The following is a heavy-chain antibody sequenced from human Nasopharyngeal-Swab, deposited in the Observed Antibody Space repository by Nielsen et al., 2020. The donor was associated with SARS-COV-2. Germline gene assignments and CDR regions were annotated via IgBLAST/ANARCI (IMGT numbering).Heavy chain of an antibody. J-gene: IGHJ5*02. D-gene: IGHD6-19*01. CDR1: GGSFSGYY. Sequence: GSLRLSCAVYGGSFSGYYWSWIRQPPGKGLEWIGEINHSGSTNYNPSLKSRVTISIDKSKSQFSLKLSSVTAADTAVYYCARRYSSGWSRHGWFDPWGQGTLVTVSS. CDR2: INHSGST. V-gene: IGHV4-34*01. CDR3: ARRYSSGWSRHGWFDP.